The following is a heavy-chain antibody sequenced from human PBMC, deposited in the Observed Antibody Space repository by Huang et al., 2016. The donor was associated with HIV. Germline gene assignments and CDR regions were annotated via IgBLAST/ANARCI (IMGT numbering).Heavy chain of an antibody. CDR3: VRGPRYVSADWYARLRNYWFFDF. J-gene: IGHJ2*01. Sequence: QQQLQQWGAGLLKPSETLSLTCAVYGGSFTNYYWGWIRQPPGKGLEWIGEINNGGSTHYSPALKSRGTISLDTSKNQVSLKLTSVSAADTAVYYCVRGPRYVSADWYARLRNYWFFDFWGRGSLVSVSS. CDR2: INNGGST. D-gene: IGHD3-9*01. CDR1: GGSFTNYY. V-gene: IGHV4-34*01.